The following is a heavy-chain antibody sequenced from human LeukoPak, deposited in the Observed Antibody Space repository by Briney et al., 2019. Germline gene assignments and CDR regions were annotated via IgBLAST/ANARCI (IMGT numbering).Heavy chain of an antibody. CDR2: IKSKTDGGTT. CDR3: TTQSHYYDSSGYYEAFDI. J-gene: IGHJ3*02. Sequence: GGSLRLSCAASGFTFSNAWMSWVRQAPGKGLEWVGRIKSKTDGGTTDYAAPVKGRFTISRDDSKNTLYLQMNSLKTEDTAVCYCTTQSHYYDSSGYYEAFDIWGQGTMVTVSS. CDR1: GFTFSNAW. V-gene: IGHV3-15*01. D-gene: IGHD3-22*01.